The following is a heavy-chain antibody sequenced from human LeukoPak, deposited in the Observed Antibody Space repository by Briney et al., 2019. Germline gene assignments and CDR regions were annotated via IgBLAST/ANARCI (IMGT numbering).Heavy chain of an antibody. V-gene: IGHV3-23*01. CDR2: ILGGAGST. J-gene: IGHJ4*02. Sequence: GGSLRLSCAVSGFTVSTYYMSWVRQAPGKGLEWVSGILGGAGSTYYADSVKGRFTISRDNSKNTLYLQMNSLRAEDTAVYYCAHGTMYQLDYWGQGTLVTVSS. D-gene: IGHD2-2*01. CDR1: GFTVSTYY. CDR3: AHGTMYQLDY.